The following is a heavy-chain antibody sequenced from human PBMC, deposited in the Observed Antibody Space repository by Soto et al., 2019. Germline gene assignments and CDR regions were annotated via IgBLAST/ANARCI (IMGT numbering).Heavy chain of an antibody. CDR3: GTGDPGACGSPSGRDAVDL. D-gene: IGHD2-2*01. Sequence: QVQLHESDPGLVKPSQTLSFTCTVSGGSISSGDYYWNWIRRPRGKGLEGIGSIYYSGSTYYSPSLKRRVAKSVGTSKNQFSLKLTSVTAADTAVYYFGTGDPGACGSPSGRDAVDLCGRAKMVAVSS. CDR2: IYYSGST. J-gene: IGHJ3*01. V-gene: IGHV4-30-4*01. CDR1: GGSISSGDYY.